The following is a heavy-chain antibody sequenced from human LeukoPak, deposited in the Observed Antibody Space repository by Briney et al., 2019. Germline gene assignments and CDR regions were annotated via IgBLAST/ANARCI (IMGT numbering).Heavy chain of an antibody. V-gene: IGHV4-39*01. J-gene: IGHJ4*02. CDR3: ARPLYSSGWYS. Sequence: SETLSLTCNVSGGSIRSSSYYWGWIRQSPGKGLEWIGSMYYSGTTYYNPSLKSRVTISEDTSNNQFSLRLSSVTAADTAVYYCARPLYSSGWYSWGQGTLVTVSS. D-gene: IGHD6-19*01. CDR1: GGSIRSSSYY. CDR2: MYYSGTT.